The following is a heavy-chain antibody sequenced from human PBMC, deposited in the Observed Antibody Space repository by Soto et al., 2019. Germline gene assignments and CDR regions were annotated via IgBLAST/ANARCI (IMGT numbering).Heavy chain of an antibody. V-gene: IGHV1-69*13. Sequence: SVKVSCKASGGTFSSYAISWVRQAPGQGLEWMGGIIPIFGTANYAQKFQGRVTITADESTSTAYMELSSLRSEDTAVYYCARTLFGWGIWFDPWGQGTLVTVSS. D-gene: IGHD3-10*02. CDR3: ARTLFGWGIWFDP. CDR2: IIPIFGTA. CDR1: GGTFSSYA. J-gene: IGHJ5*02.